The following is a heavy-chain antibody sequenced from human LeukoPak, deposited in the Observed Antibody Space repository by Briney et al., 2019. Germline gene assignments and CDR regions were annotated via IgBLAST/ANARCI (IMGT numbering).Heavy chain of an antibody. Sequence: GGSLRLSCSVSGFTFSTYVMHWVRQAPGKGLEYVSAISSNGDNTYYADTVKGRFTISRDNSKNTLYLQMSSLRADDTAVYYCVRGTGYWGQGTLVTVSS. CDR1: GFTFSTYV. CDR3: VRGTGY. J-gene: IGHJ4*02. CDR2: ISSNGDNT. V-gene: IGHV3-64D*06.